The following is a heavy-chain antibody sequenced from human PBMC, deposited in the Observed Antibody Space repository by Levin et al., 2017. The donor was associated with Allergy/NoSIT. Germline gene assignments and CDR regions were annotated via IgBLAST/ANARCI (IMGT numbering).Heavy chain of an antibody. Sequence: LSLTCAASGFTFTSYWMHWVRQAPGKGLEWVSRINSGGSSTSYADSVKGRFTISRDNAKNTLYLQMNILRVEDTAIYYCARAGASGRYGDFDYWGQGALVTVSS. D-gene: IGHD3-10*01. CDR2: INSGGSST. CDR3: ARAGASGRYGDFDY. V-gene: IGHV3-74*01. J-gene: IGHJ4*02. CDR1: GFTFTSYW.